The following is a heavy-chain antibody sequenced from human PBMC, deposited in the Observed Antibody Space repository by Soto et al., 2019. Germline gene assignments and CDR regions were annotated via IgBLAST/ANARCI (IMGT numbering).Heavy chain of an antibody. Sequence: EVQLVESGGGLVQPGGSLRLSCAASGFTFSSYWMSWVRQAPGKGLEWVANIKQDGSEKYYVDSVKGRFTISRDNAKNSLYLQMNSLRAEDTAVYYCARGRSYWFSGSYYWGQGTMVTVSS. D-gene: IGHD3-10*01. J-gene: IGHJ3*01. V-gene: IGHV3-7*04. CDR2: IKQDGSEK. CDR3: ARGRSYWFSGSYY. CDR1: GFTFSSYW.